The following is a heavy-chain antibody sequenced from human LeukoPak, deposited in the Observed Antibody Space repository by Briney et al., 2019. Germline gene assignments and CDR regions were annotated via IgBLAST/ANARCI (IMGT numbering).Heavy chain of an antibody. CDR3: AKRYYYGSGSFDY. Sequence: PGGSLRLSCAASGFTFSSYAMGWARKAPGRGLKWVSAITNSGGSTYYADSVKGRFTISRDNSKSTLYLQMNSLTAEDTAVYYCAKRYYYGSGSFDYWGQGTLVTVSS. V-gene: IGHV3-23*01. CDR2: ITNSGGST. J-gene: IGHJ4*02. CDR1: GFTFSSYA. D-gene: IGHD3-10*01.